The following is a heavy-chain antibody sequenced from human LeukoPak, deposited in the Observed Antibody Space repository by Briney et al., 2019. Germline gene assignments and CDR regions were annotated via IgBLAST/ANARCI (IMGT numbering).Heavy chain of an antibody. CDR2: ISSSSSYI. CDR1: GFTFSSYS. D-gene: IGHD2-15*01. J-gene: IGHJ6*02. V-gene: IGHV3-21*01. Sequence: GGSLRLSCAASGFTFSSYSMTWVRQAPGKGLEWVSSISSSSSYIYYADSVKGRFTISRDNAKNSLYLQMNSLRAEDTAVYYCARDVVVVAANDNYYYYGMDVWGQGTTVTVSS. CDR3: ARDVVVVAANDNYYYYGMDV.